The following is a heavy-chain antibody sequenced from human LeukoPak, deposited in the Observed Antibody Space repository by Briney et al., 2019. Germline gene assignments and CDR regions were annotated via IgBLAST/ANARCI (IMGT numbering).Heavy chain of an antibody. D-gene: IGHD6-13*01. J-gene: IGHJ4*02. V-gene: IGHV3-9*01. Sequence: GGSLRLSCAASGFTFDDYAMHWVRQAPGKGLEWVSGISWNSGSIGYADSVKGRFTISRDNSKNTLYLQMNGLRAEDTAMYYCAIISSSWYRDGYYFDYWGQGTLVTVSS. CDR2: ISWNSGSI. CDR3: AIISSSWYRDGYYFDY. CDR1: GFTFDDYA.